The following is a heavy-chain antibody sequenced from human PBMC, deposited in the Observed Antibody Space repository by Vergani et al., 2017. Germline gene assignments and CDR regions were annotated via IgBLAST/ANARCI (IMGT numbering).Heavy chain of an antibody. CDR3: ATKSCGTPGCQIRYFSE. J-gene: IGHJ1*01. V-gene: IGHV3-30*03. Sequence: QVHLVESGGGVVQPGRSLRLSCVVSGFTSSYYGMHCVRQALGKGLEWVAVISYDGTQKYYADSVKGLFTIARDNSNSTHYLQMNSLRTEDTAVYYCATKSCGTPGCQIRYFSEWVQGTLVTVSS. CDR2: ISYDGTQK. D-gene: IGHD1-1*01. CDR1: GFTSSYYG.